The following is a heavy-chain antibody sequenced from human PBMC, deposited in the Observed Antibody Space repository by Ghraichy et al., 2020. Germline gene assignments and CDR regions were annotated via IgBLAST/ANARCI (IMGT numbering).Heavy chain of an antibody. CDR3: AKGRVVVVAAVVYYFDY. Sequence: GGSLRLSCAASGFTFSSYAMSWVRQAPGKGLEWVSAISGSGGSTYYADSVKGRFTISRDNSKNTLYLQMNSLRAEDTAVYYCAKGRVVVVAAVVYYFDYWGQGTLVTVSS. CDR2: ISGSGGST. J-gene: IGHJ4*02. CDR1: GFTFSSYA. V-gene: IGHV3-23*01. D-gene: IGHD2-15*01.